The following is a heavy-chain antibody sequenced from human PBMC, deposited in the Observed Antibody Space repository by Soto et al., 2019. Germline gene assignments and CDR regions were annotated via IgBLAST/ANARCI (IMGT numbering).Heavy chain of an antibody. CDR1: GFAFRSYN. J-gene: IGHJ4*02. V-gene: IGHV3-21*01. CDR2: ISSGSSNI. D-gene: IGHD2-15*01. CDR3: ASATVVAATFDF. Sequence: EVQLVESGGGLVKPGGSLTLSCAASGFAFRSYNMNWVRQAPGKGLEWVASISSGSSNIYYADSVKGRFTISRDNAKSSLFLQLDSLRAEDSAVYYCASATVVAATFDFWCQGTLVTVSS.